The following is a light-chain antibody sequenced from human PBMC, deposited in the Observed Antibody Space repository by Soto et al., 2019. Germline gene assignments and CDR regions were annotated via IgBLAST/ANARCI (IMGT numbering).Light chain of an antibody. Sequence: VTISCTGSSSNIGAGYDVHWYQQLPGTAPTLLISGNNNRPSGVPDRLSGSKSGTSASLAITGLRAEDEADYFCQSYDSSLSGYVFGTGTKVTAL. CDR2: GNN. V-gene: IGLV1-40*01. CDR1: SSNIGAGYD. J-gene: IGLJ1*01. CDR3: QSYDSSLSGYV.